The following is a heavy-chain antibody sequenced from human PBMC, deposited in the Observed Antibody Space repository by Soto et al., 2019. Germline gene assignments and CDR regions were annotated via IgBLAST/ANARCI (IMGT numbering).Heavy chain of an antibody. D-gene: IGHD4-17*01. J-gene: IGHJ5*02. CDR1: GGSISRGTYY. V-gene: IGHV4-39*02. CDR2: MSTSGNI. CDR3: AIFHLSVTRKPNWFDP. Sequence: TSETLSLTCAVSGGSISRGTYYWGWIRQPPGKGLEWIGHMSTSGNIYYNPALKSRVTISIDTSKNHFSLELTSVTATDTATYYCAIFHLSVTRKPNWFDPSGRGTLVTLSS.